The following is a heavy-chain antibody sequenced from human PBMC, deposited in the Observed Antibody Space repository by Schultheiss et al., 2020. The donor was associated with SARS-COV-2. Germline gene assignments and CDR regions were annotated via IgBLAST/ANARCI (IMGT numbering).Heavy chain of an antibody. CDR1: GGSFSGYY. Sequence: SETLSLTCAVYGGSFSGYYWSWIRQPPGKGLEWIGEINHSGSTNYNPSLKSRVTISVDTSKNQFSLKLSSVTAADTAVYYCARGGTVVVAATPAWFDPWGQGTLVTVSS. CDR2: INHSGST. V-gene: IGHV4-34*01. D-gene: IGHD2-15*01. CDR3: ARGGTVVVAATPAWFDP. J-gene: IGHJ5*02.